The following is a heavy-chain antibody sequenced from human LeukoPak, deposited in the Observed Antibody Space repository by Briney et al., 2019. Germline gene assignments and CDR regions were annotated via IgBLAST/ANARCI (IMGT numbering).Heavy chain of an antibody. Sequence: GASVKVSCKASGGTFSSYAISWVRQAPGQGLEWMGRIIPILGIANYAQKFQGRVTITADKSTSTAYMELSSLRSEDTAVYYCARESGLSGAVWGTDRWFDPWGQGTLVTVSS. D-gene: IGHD3-16*01. CDR2: IIPILGIA. CDR1: GGTFSSYA. V-gene: IGHV1-69*04. CDR3: ARESGLSGAVWGTDRWFDP. J-gene: IGHJ5*02.